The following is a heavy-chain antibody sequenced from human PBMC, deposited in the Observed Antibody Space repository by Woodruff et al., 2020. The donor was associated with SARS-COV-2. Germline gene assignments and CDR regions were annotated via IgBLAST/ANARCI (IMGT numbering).Heavy chain of an antibody. Sequence: PSLKSRDTISVDTSKNQFSLKLSSVTAADTAVYYCARGRSFSGWYGRHNWFDPWGQGTLVTVS. CDR3: ARGRSFSGWYGRHNWFDP. J-gene: IGHJ5*02. V-gene: IGHV4-34*01. D-gene: IGHD6-19*01.